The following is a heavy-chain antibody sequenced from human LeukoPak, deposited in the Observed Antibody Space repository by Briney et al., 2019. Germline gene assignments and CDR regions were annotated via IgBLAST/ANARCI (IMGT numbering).Heavy chain of an antibody. CDR3: ARGVSDSGGSYYFDY. Sequence: SETLSLTCTVSGGSISSYYWSWIRQPPGKGLEWIGYIYYTGSTNYNPSLKSRVTISVDTSKNQFSLRLSSVTAADTALYYCARGVSDSGGSYYFDYWGQGTLVTVSS. V-gene: IGHV4-59*01. D-gene: IGHD3-22*01. CDR1: GGSISSYY. CDR2: IYYTGST. J-gene: IGHJ4*02.